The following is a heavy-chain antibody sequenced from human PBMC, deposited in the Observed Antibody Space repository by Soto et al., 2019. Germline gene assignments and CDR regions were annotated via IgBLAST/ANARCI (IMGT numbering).Heavy chain of an antibody. CDR2: ISFDGNTQ. D-gene: IGHD2-8*02. Sequence: QVQLVESGGGVVQPGRSLRLSCAASGFTFSNSGMHWVRQAPGKGLEWVAVISFDGNTQFYADSVKGRFSISRDNSKNTLYLDMSSLRADDAAVYYCTGQIASGHWGQGTLVTVSS. CDR3: TGQIASGH. V-gene: IGHV3-30*03. J-gene: IGHJ4*02. CDR1: GFTFSNSG.